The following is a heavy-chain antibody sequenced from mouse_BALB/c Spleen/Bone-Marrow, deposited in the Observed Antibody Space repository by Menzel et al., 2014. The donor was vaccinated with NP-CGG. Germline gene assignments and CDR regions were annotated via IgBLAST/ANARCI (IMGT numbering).Heavy chain of an antibody. V-gene: IGHV5-17*02. Sequence: EVHLVESGGGLVQPGGSRKLSCAASGFTFSSFGMHWVRQAPEKGLEWVAYISSGSSTIXYADTVKGRFTISRDNPKNTLFLQMTSLRSEDTAMYYCARGRYDVYAMDYWGQGTSVTVSS. CDR1: GFTFSSFG. J-gene: IGHJ4*01. CDR3: ARGRYDVYAMDY. D-gene: IGHD2-14*01. CDR2: ISSGSSTI.